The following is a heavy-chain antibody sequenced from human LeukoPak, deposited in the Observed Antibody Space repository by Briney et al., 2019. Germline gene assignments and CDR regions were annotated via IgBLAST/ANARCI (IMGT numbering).Heavy chain of an antibody. CDR2: INPNSGGT. Sequence: ASVKVSCKASGYTFTGYYMHWVRQAPGQGLEWMGWINPNSGGTNYAQKFQGRVTMTRDTSISTAYMELSRLRSDDTAVYYCARAFRRATKTYYYYYNMDVWGKGTTVTVPS. D-gene: IGHD2/OR15-2a*01. V-gene: IGHV1-2*02. CDR3: ARAFRRATKTYYYYYNMDV. J-gene: IGHJ6*03. CDR1: GYTFTGYY.